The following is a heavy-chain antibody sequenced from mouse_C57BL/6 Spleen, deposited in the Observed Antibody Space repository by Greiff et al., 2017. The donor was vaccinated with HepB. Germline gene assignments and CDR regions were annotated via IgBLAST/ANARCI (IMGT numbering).Heavy chain of an antibody. CDR1: GYTFTSYG. D-gene: IGHD2-5*01. Sequence: VQLKESGAELARPGASVKLSCKASGYTFTSYGISWVKQRTGQGLEWIGEIYPRSGNTYYNEKFKGKATLTADKSSSTAYMELRSLTSEDSAVYFCARRFYSNYNYAMDYWGQGTSVTVSS. CDR3: ARRFYSNYNYAMDY. CDR2: IYPRSGNT. J-gene: IGHJ4*01. V-gene: IGHV1-81*01.